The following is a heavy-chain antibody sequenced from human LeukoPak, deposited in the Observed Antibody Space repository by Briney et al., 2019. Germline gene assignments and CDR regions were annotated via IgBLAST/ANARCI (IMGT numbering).Heavy chain of an antibody. V-gene: IGHV1-69*04. CDR2: IIPILGIA. J-gene: IGHJ4*02. CDR1: GGTFSSYA. Sequence: GASVKVSCEASGGTFSSYAISWVRQAPGQGLEWMGRIIPILGIANYAQKFQGRVTITADKSTSTAYMELSSLRSEDTAVYYCARGRGGYSYGFGAPDYWGQGTLVTVSS. D-gene: IGHD5-18*01. CDR3: ARGRGGYSYGFGAPDY.